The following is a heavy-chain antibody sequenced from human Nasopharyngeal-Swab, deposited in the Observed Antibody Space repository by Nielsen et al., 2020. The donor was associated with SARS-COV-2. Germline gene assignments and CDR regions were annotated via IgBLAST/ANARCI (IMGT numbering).Heavy chain of an antibody. J-gene: IGHJ6*03. D-gene: IGHD3-3*02. V-gene: IGHV3-30*03. Sequence: GESLKISCAASGFTFRSYGIHWVRLAPGKGLEWVALISYDGSNKYYADSVKGRFTISRDNSKNTLYLQMNSLRAEDTAVYHFSPSFVPRNYYYNYYMDVWGIGTTVTVSS. CDR1: GFTFRSYG. CDR2: ISYDGSNK. CDR3: SPSFVPRNYYYNYYMDV.